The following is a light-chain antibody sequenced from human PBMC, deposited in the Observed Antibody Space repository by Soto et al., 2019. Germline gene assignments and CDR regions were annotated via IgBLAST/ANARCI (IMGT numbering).Light chain of an antibody. CDR3: QQRSNWPLT. CDR2: DAS. Sequence: EIVLTQSPSTLSLSPGERSTLSCMASQSVSNYLAWYQQKPGQAPRLLIYDASKRATGIPARFSGSGSGTDFTLTISSLEPEDFAIYYCQQRSNWPLTFGGGTKVDI. J-gene: IGKJ4*01. CDR1: QSVSNY. V-gene: IGKV3-11*01.